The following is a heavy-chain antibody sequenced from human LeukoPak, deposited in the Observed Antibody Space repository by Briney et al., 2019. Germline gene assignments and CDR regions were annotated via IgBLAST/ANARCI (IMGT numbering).Heavy chain of an antibody. CDR1: GFTFSSYG. J-gene: IGHJ4*03. D-gene: IGHD3-22*01. Sequence: GGSLRLSCAASGFTFSSYGMHWVRQAPGKGLEWVAVISYDGSNKYYADSVRGRFTISRDNSKNTLYLQMNSLRAEDTAVYYCAKDTFDSSGTGGPYFDYWGQGTTVTVSS. CDR2: ISYDGSNK. CDR3: AKDTFDSSGTGGPYFDY. V-gene: IGHV3-30*18.